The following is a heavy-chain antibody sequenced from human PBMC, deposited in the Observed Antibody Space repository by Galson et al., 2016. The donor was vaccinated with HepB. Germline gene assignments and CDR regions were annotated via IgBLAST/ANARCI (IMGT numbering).Heavy chain of an antibody. D-gene: IGHD3-10*01. CDR3: ARDGKLRGFADY. Sequence: LRLSCAASGFTFSDYYMSWIRQAPGKGLEWISYISGSGRDIYDADSVKGRFTISRDNTKKSLYLEMNSLRAEDTAVYYCARDGKLRGFADYWGQGTPVTVSS. CDR2: ISGSGRDI. CDR1: GFTFSDYY. J-gene: IGHJ4*02. V-gene: IGHV3-11*01.